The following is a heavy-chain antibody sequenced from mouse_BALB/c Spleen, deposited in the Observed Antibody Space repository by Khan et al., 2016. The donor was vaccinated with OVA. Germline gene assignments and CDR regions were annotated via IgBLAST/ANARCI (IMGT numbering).Heavy chain of an antibody. CDR1: GFSLTDYC. CDR2: IWGDGST. J-gene: IGHJ4*01. V-gene: IGHV2-6-7*01. CDR3: ARFGYDDAIDY. Sequence: QVQLKESGPGLVAPSQSLSITCTVSGFSLTDYCVNWVLQPPGKGLEWLGMIWGDGSTDYNSALKSRLSISKDKSNSQVFLKINSLQTDDTANYYCARFGYDDAIDYWGQGTSVTVSS. D-gene: IGHD2-2*01.